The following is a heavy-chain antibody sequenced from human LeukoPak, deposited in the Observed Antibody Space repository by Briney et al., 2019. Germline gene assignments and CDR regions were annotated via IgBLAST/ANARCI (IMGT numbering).Heavy chain of an antibody. V-gene: IGHV4-30-2*01. CDR2: LYHTGTT. J-gene: IGHJ4*02. CDR3: ARAAPELDY. Sequence: PSETLSLTCAVSGGFISSGGYSWSWIRQPPGKGLEWIGYLYHTGTTYYTPSLKSRVTISVDRSKNQFSLKLNSVTAADTAVYYCARAAPELDYWGQGTLVTVSS. CDR1: GGFISSGGYS.